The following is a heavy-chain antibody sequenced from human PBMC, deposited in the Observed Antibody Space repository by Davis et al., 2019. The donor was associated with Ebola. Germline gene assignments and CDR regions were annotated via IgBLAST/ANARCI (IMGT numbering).Heavy chain of an antibody. J-gene: IGHJ3*02. CDR2: ISSSGSTI. CDR3: ARDGSQDMIVVVPDAFDI. V-gene: IGHV3-48*03. CDR1: GFTFSSYA. Sequence: GESLKISCAASGFTFSSYAMNWVRQAPGKGLEWVSYISSSGSTIYYADSVKGRFTISRDNAKNSLYLQMNSLRAEDTAVYYCARDGSQDMIVVVPDAFDIWGQGTMVTVSS. D-gene: IGHD3-22*01.